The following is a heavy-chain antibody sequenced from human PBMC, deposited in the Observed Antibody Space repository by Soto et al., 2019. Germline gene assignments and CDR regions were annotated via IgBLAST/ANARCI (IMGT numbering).Heavy chain of an antibody. CDR2: IIASNGIT. Sequence: SVKVSCKASGGTFSSYTISWVRQAPGQGLEWVGRIIASNGITNYSEKFEGRVTFTRDTLATTANMELTSLTYEDTAVYYCGRDQSGIGYYVDWFDPWGQGTLVTVSS. CDR3: GRDQSGIGYYVDWFDP. J-gene: IGHJ5*02. V-gene: IGHV1-69*04. CDR1: GGTFSSYT. D-gene: IGHD3-10*02.